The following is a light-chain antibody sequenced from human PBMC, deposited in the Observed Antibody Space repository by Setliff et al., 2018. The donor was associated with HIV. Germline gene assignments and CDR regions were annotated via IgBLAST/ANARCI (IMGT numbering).Light chain of an antibody. CDR3: TSYTSSNTYV. V-gene: IGLV2-14*03. CDR1: SSDIGAYNY. Sequence: SVLTQPASVSGSPGQSITFSCTGASSDIGAYNYVSWYQQYPGKAPKLMIYDVSKRPSGVSDRFSGSKSGNTASLTISGLQAEDEADYYCTSYTSSNTYVFGTGTKGTVL. CDR2: DVS. J-gene: IGLJ1*01.